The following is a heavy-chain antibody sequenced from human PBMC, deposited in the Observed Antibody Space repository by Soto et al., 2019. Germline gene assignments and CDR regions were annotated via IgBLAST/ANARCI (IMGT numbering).Heavy chain of an antibody. CDR2: IGDSGGMP. D-gene: IGHD3-10*01. CDR1: GFTFSNNA. CDR3: AKVISTGIHRGYLDY. Sequence: GGSLRLSCAASGFTFSNNAMSWVRQAPGKGLGWVSLIGDSGGMPYYPESVKGRFTISRDTSRNTLYLQMNSLRVEDTAVYYCAKVISTGIHRGYLDYWGQGTLVTVSS. V-gene: IGHV3-23*01. J-gene: IGHJ4*02.